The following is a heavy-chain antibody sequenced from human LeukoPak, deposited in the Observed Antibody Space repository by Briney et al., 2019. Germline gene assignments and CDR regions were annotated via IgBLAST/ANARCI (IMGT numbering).Heavy chain of an antibody. V-gene: IGHV3-23*01. CDR2: ISDSGNT. D-gene: IGHD2-21*01. J-gene: IGHJ4*02. Sequence: GGSLRLSCAASGFTFSSYWMSWVRQAPGKGLEWVSAISDSGNTYHADSVKGRFTISRDSSKNTLFLQMNRLRPEAAAVYYCAKAPVTTCRGAYCYPFDYWGQGTLVTVSS. CDR3: AKAPVTTCRGAYCYPFDY. CDR1: GFTFSSYW.